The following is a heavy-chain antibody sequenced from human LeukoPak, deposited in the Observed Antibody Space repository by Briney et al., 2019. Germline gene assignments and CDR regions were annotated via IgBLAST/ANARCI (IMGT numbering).Heavy chain of an antibody. CDR3: ARGPPPDFDY. CDR2: IYYSGNA. Sequence: PSETLSLTYTVSGGSISSYYWTWIRQPPGKGLEWIGYIYYSGNANYNPSLKSRVTISVDTSKNQFSLKLSSVTAADTAVYYCARGPPPDFDYWGRGTLVTVSS. V-gene: IGHV4-59*12. CDR1: GGSISSYY. J-gene: IGHJ4*02.